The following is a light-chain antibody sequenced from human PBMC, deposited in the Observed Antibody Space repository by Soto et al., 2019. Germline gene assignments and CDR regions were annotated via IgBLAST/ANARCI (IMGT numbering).Light chain of an antibody. V-gene: IGKV1-39*01. CDR2: ASS. J-gene: IGKJ5*01. CDR1: QTLNNY. CDR3: QQYYSYPIT. Sequence: DVQLTQSPSSLSASVGDRVTITCRASQTLNNYLNWYQHKPGKAPKFLIFASSSLQTGVPSRFSGSASGTDFTLTISCLQSEDFATYYCQQYYSYPITFGQGTRLEI.